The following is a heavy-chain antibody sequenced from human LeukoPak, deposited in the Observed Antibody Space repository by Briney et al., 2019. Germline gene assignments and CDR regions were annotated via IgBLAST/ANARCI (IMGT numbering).Heavy chain of an antibody. Sequence: GGSLRLSCAASGFTFSSYSMNWVRQAPGKGLEWVSYISSSSSTIYYADSVKGRFTISRDNAKNSLYLQMNSLRAEDTAVYYCARSRYCSSTSCSERLYYFDYWGQGTLVTVSS. J-gene: IGHJ4*02. CDR2: ISSSSSTI. D-gene: IGHD2-2*01. CDR3: ARSRYCSSTSCSERLYYFDY. CDR1: GFTFSSYS. V-gene: IGHV3-48*01.